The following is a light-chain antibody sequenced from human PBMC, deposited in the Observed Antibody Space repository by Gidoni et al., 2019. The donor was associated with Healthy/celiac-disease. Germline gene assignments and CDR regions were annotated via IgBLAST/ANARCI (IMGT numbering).Light chain of an antibody. CDR1: SLRSYY. J-gene: IGLJ2*01. Sequence: SSELTQDPAVSVALGQTVRITCQGDSLRSYYASWYQQKPGQAPVLVIYGKNNRPSGIPDRFSGSSSGNTASLTITGAQAEDEADYYCNSRDSSGNHSGVVFGGGTKLTVL. CDR2: GKN. V-gene: IGLV3-19*01. CDR3: NSRDSSGNHSGVV.